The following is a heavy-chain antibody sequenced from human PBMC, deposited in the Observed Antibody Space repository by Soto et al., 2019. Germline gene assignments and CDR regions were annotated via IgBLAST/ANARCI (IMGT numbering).Heavy chain of an antibody. CDR3: ARDIRGVVSFDH. CDR2: INADNDAT. J-gene: IGHJ4*02. CDR1: GYTLNSYA. V-gene: IGHV1-3*01. Sequence: ASVKVSFKASGYTLNSYAVHWVRQAPGQGLEWMGWINADNDATRYSARFQDRVTITRDRSANTAYMELSILRSDDTAVYYCARDIRGVVSFDHWGQGTLVTVSS. D-gene: IGHD3-10*01.